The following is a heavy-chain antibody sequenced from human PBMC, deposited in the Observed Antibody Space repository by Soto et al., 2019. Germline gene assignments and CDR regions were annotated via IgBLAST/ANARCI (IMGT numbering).Heavy chain of an antibody. CDR3: ARESSSSCHDY. V-gene: IGHV1-18*01. Sequence: QVQLVQSGAEVKKPGASVKVSCKASGYTFTSYGISWVRQAPGQGLEWRGWISADNGNTNYAQKRQGRVTMTTDTSTSTAYMELRSLRSDATAVYNWARESSSSCHDYWGQGTLVTVSS. D-gene: IGHD6-13*01. J-gene: IGHJ4*02. CDR2: ISADNGNT. CDR1: GYTFTSYG.